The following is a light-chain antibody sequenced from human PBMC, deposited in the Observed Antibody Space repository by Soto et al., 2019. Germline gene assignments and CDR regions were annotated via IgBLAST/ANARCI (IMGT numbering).Light chain of an antibody. CDR3: QHYNGYPLT. CDR1: QTLRTW. Sequence: DIQMTQSPSTLSASVGDRVTITCRASQTLRTWLAWYQQKPGKAPKLLIYDVSILQSGVPSRFSGSGSGTAFTLTISSLQPDDFATYYCQHYNGYPLTFGGGTKVEFK. CDR2: DVS. J-gene: IGKJ4*01. V-gene: IGKV1-5*01.